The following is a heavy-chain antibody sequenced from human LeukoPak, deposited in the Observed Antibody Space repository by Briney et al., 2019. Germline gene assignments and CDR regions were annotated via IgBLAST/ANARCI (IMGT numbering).Heavy chain of an antibody. CDR2: ISTSSSYI. J-gene: IGHJ4*02. CDR3: AKDIGSYYDY. CDR1: GFTFSRNS. D-gene: IGHD3-10*01. Sequence: PGGSLRLSCAASGFTFSRNSMTWVRQAPGKGLEWVSSISTSSSYIYYADSVKGRFTISRDNAKKSLYLQMNSLRAEDTAVYYCAKDIGSYYDYWGQGILVTVSS. V-gene: IGHV3-21*01.